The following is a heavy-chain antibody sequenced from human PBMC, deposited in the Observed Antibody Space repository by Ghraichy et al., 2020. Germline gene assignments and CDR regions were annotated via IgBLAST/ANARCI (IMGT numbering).Heavy chain of an antibody. D-gene: IGHD6-6*01. CDR3: ARDRRIWAPRTHWLDP. CDR2: INPDNGDT. V-gene: IGHV1-2*06. CDR1: GYTLTIYF. Sequence: ASVKVSCKASGYTLTIYFIHWVRQAPGQGLEWMGRINPDNGDTLYAPKFQGRVTMTRDTSINTAYMELSSLKSDDTAVYFCARDRRIWAPRTHWLDPWCQGTLVTVSS. J-gene: IGHJ5*02.